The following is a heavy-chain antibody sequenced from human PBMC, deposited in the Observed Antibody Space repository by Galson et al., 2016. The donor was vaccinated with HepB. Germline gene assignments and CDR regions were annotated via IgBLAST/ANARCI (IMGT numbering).Heavy chain of an antibody. CDR2: IRWDGGST. CDR1: GFIFDDYT. Sequence: SLRLSCAASGFIFDDYTMHWVRQAPGKGVEWVPLIRWDGGSTYYADSVTGRFTISRDNSKNTLYLQMNSLRADDTAVYYCAKVLPYYYYYMDGWGKGTTVTVSS. J-gene: IGHJ6*03. CDR3: AKVLPYYYYYMDG. V-gene: IGHV3-43*01.